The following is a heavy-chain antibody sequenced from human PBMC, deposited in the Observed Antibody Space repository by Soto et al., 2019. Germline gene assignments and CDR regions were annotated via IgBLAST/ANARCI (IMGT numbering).Heavy chain of an antibody. CDR1: GFTFSNAG. D-gene: IGHD2-2*02. CDR2: ITSQTDGGTT. CDR3: TTDPWYTNSHHYVMEL. J-gene: IGHJ6*02. Sequence: GGSLRLSCAAAGFTFSNAGMSWVRQAPGKGPEWVARITSQTDGGTTDYGTRVKGRLTISRDDSRNTLYLQLNSLKTEDPAVYFCTTDPWYTNSHHYVMELWGLGTTVTVSS. V-gene: IGHV3-15*01.